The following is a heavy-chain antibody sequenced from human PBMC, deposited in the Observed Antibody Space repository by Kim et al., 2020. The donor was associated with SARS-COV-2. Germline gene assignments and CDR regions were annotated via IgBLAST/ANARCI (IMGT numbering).Heavy chain of an antibody. CDR3: AKLNYGSGSYIRYYYGMDA. J-gene: IGHJ6*02. V-gene: IGHV3-23*01. CDR1: GFTFSSYA. Sequence: GGSLRLSCAASGFTFSSYAMSWVRQAPGKGLEWVSAISGSGGSTYYADSVKGRFTISRDNSKNTLYLQMNSLRAEDTAVYYCAKLNYGSGSYIRYYYGMDAGGQGTTVTVSS. D-gene: IGHD3-10*01. CDR2: ISGSGGST.